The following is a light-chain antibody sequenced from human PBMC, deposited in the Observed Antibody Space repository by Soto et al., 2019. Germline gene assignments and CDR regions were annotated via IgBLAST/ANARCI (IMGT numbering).Light chain of an antibody. CDR1: QSVSSN. V-gene: IGKV3D-15*03. Sequence: EVVMTQSPVTLSVSPGERATLSCRASQSVSSNLAWYQKKPGQAPRLLIDGASIRATGIPARFSGSGSGTEFTLTISILQSEDFAVYYCQQYNDWPLTFGGGTKAEIK. CDR2: GAS. CDR3: QQYNDWPLT. J-gene: IGKJ4*01.